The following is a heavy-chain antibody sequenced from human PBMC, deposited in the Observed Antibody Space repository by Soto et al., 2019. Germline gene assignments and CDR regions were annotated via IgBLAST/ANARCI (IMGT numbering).Heavy chain of an antibody. Sequence: QVQLVESGGGVVQPGRSLRLSCAASGFTFSSYGMHWVRQAPGKGLEWVAVISYDGSNKYYADSVKGRFTISRDNPKNTLYLQMNSLRAEDTAVYYCAKDDCSGGSCYSAAFDIWGQGTMVAVSS. J-gene: IGHJ3*02. CDR3: AKDDCSGGSCYSAAFDI. D-gene: IGHD2-15*01. V-gene: IGHV3-30*18. CDR1: GFTFSSYG. CDR2: ISYDGSNK.